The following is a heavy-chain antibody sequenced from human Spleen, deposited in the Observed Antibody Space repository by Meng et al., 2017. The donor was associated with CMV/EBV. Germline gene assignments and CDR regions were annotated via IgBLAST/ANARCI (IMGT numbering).Heavy chain of an antibody. CDR1: GFTFSSYA. J-gene: IGHJ6*02. CDR3: ARAPNAAIWSGLGGMDV. CDR2: ISYDGSNK. D-gene: IGHD3-3*01. V-gene: IGHV3-30*04. Sequence: GESLKISCAASGFTFSSYAMHWVRQAPGKGLEWVAVISYDGSNKYYADSVKGRFTISRDNSKNTLYLQMNSLRAEDTAVYYCARAPNAAIWSGLGGMDVWGQGTTVTVSS.